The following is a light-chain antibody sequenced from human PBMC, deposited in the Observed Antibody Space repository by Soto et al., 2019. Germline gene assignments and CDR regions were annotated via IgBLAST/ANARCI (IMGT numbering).Light chain of an antibody. CDR2: ANT. CDR1: SSNIGAGYD. J-gene: IGLJ1*01. Sequence: QSVLTQPPSLSGAPGQRVTISCTGSSSNIGAGYDVHWYQQLPGTAPKLLIYANTNRPSGVPGRFSGSKSGTSASLAITGLRAEDEADYYCQSYDSSLSGYVFGTGTKLTVL. CDR3: QSYDSSLSGYV. V-gene: IGLV1-40*01.